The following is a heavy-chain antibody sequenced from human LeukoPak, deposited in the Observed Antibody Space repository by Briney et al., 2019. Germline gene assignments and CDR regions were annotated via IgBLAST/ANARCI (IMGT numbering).Heavy chain of an antibody. CDR2: INHSGST. D-gene: IGHD6-19*01. Sequence: SETLSLTCAVYGGSFSGYYWSWIRQPPGKGLEWIGEINHSGSTNYNPSLKSRVTISVDTSKNQFSLKLSSVTAADTAVYYCARGGNSSGWLGDYWGQGTLITVSS. J-gene: IGHJ4*02. CDR1: GGSFSGYY. V-gene: IGHV4-34*01. CDR3: ARGGNSSGWLGDY.